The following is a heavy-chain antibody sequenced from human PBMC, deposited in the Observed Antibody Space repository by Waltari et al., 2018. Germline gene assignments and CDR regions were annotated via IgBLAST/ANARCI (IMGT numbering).Heavy chain of an antibody. J-gene: IGHJ5*02. V-gene: IGHV4-39*01. Sequence: QLQLQESGPGLVKPSATLSLTCTVSGGSIRRDSYYWAWIRQAPGKGLDWIGSIYYSGSTYYNPSLKSRVTISVDTSKNQFSLKLSSVTAADTALYFCARHDLYSSRKFDPWGQGTLVTGSS. D-gene: IGHD6-13*01. CDR3: ARHDLYSSRKFDP. CDR1: GGSIRRDSYY. CDR2: IYYSGST.